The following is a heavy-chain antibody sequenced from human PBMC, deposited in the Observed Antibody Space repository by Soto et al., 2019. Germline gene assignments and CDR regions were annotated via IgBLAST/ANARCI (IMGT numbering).Heavy chain of an antibody. D-gene: IGHD6-6*01. V-gene: IGHV3-23*01. CDR1: GFTFSSYA. CDR3: AKPSRSISSLYYFDD. J-gene: IGHJ4*02. CDR2: ISGSGGTT. Sequence: PGGSLRLSCAASGFTFSSYAMSWVRQAPGKGLEWVSAISGSGGTTYYADSVKGRFTISRDNSKNTLYLQVNSLRAEDTAVYYCAKPSRSISSLYYFDDWGQGTLVTVSS.